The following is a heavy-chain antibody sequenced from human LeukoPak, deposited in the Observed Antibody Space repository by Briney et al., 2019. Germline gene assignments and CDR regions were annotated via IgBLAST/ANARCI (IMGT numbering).Heavy chain of an antibody. CDR1: GFTVSSNY. J-gene: IGHJ3*02. D-gene: IGHD1-26*01. Sequence: PGGSLRLSCAASGFTVSSNYMSWVRQAPGKGLEWVSVIYSGGSTYYADSVKGRFTISRDNSKNTLYLQMNSLRAEDTAVYYRARVVGYSNDAFDIWGQGTMVTVSS. V-gene: IGHV3-53*01. CDR2: IYSGGST. CDR3: ARVVGYSNDAFDI.